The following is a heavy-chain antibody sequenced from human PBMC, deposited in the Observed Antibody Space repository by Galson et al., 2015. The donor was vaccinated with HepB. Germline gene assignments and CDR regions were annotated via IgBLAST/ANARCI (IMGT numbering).Heavy chain of an antibody. J-gene: IGHJ3*02. CDR2: ISGSGGST. V-gene: IGHV3-23*01. Sequence: SLRLSCAASGFTFSSYAMSWVRQAPGKGLEWVSAISGSGGSTYYADSVKGRFTISRDNSKNTLYLQMNSLRAEDTAVYYCAKVTGGGTMIVVAWGNDAFDIWGQGTMVTVSS. D-gene: IGHD3-22*01. CDR3: AKVTGGGTMIVVAWGNDAFDI. CDR1: GFTFSSYA.